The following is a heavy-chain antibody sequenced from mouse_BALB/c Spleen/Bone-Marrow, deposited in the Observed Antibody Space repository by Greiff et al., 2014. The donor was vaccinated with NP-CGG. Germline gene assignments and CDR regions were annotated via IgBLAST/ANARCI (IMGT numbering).Heavy chain of an antibody. CDR3: ARDRGVQGYAMDY. CDR2: ISDGSTYT. V-gene: IGHV5-4*02. Sequence: DVNLVESGGGLVKPGGSLKLSCAASGFTFSDYYMYWVRQTPEKRLEWVATISDGSTYTYYPDSVKGRFTISRDNAKNNLYLQMSSLKSEDTALYYCARDRGVQGYAMDYWGQGTSVTVSS. CDR1: GFTFSDYY. D-gene: IGHD2-14*01. J-gene: IGHJ4*01.